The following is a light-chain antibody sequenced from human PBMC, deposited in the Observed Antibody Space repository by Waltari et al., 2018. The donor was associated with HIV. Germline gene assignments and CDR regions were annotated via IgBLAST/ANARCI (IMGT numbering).Light chain of an antibody. J-gene: IGLJ2*01. CDR1: SLRSYY. Sequence: SSELTQDPAVSVALGQTVRITCQGASLRSYYASWYQQKPGQAPLLIIYGKNNRPSGIPDRFSGSSSGNTAALTITGAQAEDEADYYCNSRDSSGNLVVFGGGTKLTVL. CDR2: GKN. CDR3: NSRDSSGNLVV. V-gene: IGLV3-19*01.